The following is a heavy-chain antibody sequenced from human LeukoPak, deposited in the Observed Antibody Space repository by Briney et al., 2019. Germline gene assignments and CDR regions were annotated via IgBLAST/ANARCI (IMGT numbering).Heavy chain of an antibody. Sequence: GGSLRLSCAASGFTFSTYSMNWVRQAPGKGLEWVAVMWYDGSKQYYADSVKGRFTISRDNSKNALYLQMNSLRVEDTSLYYCVRDPGTSSYYFDSWGQGTLVTVSS. D-gene: IGHD3-16*01. CDR3: VRDPGTSSYYFDS. CDR1: GFTFSTYS. J-gene: IGHJ4*02. V-gene: IGHV3-33*08. CDR2: MWYDGSKQ.